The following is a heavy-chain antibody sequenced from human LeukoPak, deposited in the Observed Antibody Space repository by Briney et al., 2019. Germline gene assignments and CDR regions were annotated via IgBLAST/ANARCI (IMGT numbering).Heavy chain of an antibody. J-gene: IGHJ3*02. V-gene: IGHV3-48*01. CDR3: ARIFDSSGYPDDAFDI. D-gene: IGHD3-22*01. Sequence: TGGSLRLSCAASGFNFGTYSMNWVRRAPGKGLEWVSYISSSGSTMYYADSVRGRFTISRDNAKNSLYLQMNSLRAEDTAVFYCARIFDSSGYPDDAFDIWGQGTMVTVSS. CDR1: GFNFGTYS. CDR2: ISSSGSTM.